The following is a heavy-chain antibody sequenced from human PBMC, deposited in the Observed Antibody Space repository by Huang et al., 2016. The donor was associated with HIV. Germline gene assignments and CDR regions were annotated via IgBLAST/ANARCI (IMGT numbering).Heavy chain of an antibody. CDR1: GFTFSSYA. CDR3: AKADSGAAAGSLVDY. D-gene: IGHD6-13*01. CDR2: ITGRGSSS. J-gene: IGHJ4*02. V-gene: IGHV3-23*01. Sequence: EVQLLESGGGLVKPGGSLRLSCAASGFTFSSYAMSWVRQAPGKGPEWVSSITGRGSSSYYADSVKGRFTISRDNSKNTLYLQMNSLRAEDTAIYYCAKADSGAAAGSLVDYWGQGTLVTVSS.